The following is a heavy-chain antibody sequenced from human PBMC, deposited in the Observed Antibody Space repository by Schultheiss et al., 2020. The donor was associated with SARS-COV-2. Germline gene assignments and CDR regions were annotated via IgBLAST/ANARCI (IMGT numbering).Heavy chain of an antibody. CDR1: GFTFNNYA. D-gene: IGHD1-14*01. CDR3: ARDSVTTVDY. J-gene: IGHJ4*02. Sequence: GGSLRLSCAASGFTFNNYAMSWVRQAPGKGLAWVANIKQDGSVKYYVDSVKGRFTISRDNARNSLSLQMNSLTDADTAVYYCARDSVTTVDYWGQGTLVTVSS. V-gene: IGHV3-7*01. CDR2: IKQDGSVK.